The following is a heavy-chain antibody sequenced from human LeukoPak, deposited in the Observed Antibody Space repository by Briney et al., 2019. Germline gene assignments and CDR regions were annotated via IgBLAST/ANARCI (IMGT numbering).Heavy chain of an antibody. CDR2: IIPILGIA. V-gene: IGHV1-69*04. J-gene: IGHJ4*02. CDR3: ARPYYYDSSGYYVFDS. Sequence: GASVKVSCKACGGTFSSYAISWVRQAPGQRLEWMGRIIPILGIANYAQKFQGRVTITADKSTSTAYMELSSLRSEDTAVYYCARPYYYDSSGYYVFDSGGQGTLVTASP. D-gene: IGHD3-22*01. CDR1: GGTFSSYA.